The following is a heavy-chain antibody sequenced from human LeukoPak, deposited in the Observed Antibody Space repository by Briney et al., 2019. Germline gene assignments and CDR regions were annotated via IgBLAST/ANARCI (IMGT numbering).Heavy chain of an antibody. J-gene: IGHJ4*02. CDR2: ISSSGSTI. V-gene: IGHV3-11*01. D-gene: IGHD3-10*01. Sequence: GGSLRLSCAASGFTFSDYYMSWIRQAPGKGLEWVSYISSSGSTIYYADSVKGRFTISRDNSKNTLYLQMNSLRVEDTAVYYCAKTDDLGSSPFDYWGQGTLVTVSS. CDR1: GFTFSDYY. CDR3: AKTDDLGSSPFDY.